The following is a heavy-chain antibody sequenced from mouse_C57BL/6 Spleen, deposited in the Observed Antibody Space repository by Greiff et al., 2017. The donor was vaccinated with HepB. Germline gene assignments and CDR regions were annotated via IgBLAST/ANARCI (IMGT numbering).Heavy chain of an antibody. CDR1: GYTFTSYW. Sequence: QVQLQQPGAELVRPGSSVKLSCKASGYTFTSYWMHWVKQRPIQGLEWIGNIDPSDSETHYNQKFKDKATLTVDKSSSTAYMQLSSLTSEDSAVYYCAREGVTTGNYFDYWGQGTTLTVSS. J-gene: IGHJ2*01. CDR3: AREGVTTGNYFDY. V-gene: IGHV1-52*01. D-gene: IGHD1-1*01. CDR2: IDPSDSET.